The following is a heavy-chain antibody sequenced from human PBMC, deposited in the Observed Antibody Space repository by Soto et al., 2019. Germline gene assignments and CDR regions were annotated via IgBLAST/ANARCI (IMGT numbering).Heavy chain of an antibody. CDR2: INAGNGNP. CDR3: ARVLLGSGTYYNAFDY. Sequence: VKVSCKASGYTFTTYAMHWVRQAPGQRLEWMGWINAGNGNPKYSQKLQGRVTITRDTSASTAYMELSSLRSEDTAVYYCARVLLGSGTYYNAFDYWGQGTLVTVSS. V-gene: IGHV1-3*01. J-gene: IGHJ4*02. D-gene: IGHD3-10*01. CDR1: GYTFTTYA.